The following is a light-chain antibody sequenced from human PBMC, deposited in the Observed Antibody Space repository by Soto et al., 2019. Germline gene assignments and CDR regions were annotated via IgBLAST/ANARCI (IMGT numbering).Light chain of an antibody. J-gene: IGKJ5*01. V-gene: IGKV1-39*01. CDR2: GAS. Sequence: DIQMTQSPSSLSASVGDRVTITCRASQSIGKHLNWYQQKPGKAPKFLIYGASTLQSGVPSRFSGSGSGTDFSLTVNSVQPEDFATYYCQQGYSSPITFGQGTRLEIK. CDR3: QQGYSSPIT. CDR1: QSIGKH.